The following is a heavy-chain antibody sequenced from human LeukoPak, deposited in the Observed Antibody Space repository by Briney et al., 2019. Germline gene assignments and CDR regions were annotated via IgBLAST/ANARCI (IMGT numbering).Heavy chain of an antibody. CDR1: GGSFSGYY. CDR3: ARGPVLLWFGDPPWALDI. J-gene: IGHJ3*02. Sequence: PSETLSLTCAVYGGSFSGYYWSWIRQPPGKGLEWIGEINHSGSTNYNPSLKSRVTISVDTSKNQFSLTLSSVTAADTAVYYCARGPVLLWFGDPPWALDIWGQGTMVTVSS. V-gene: IGHV4-34*01. CDR2: INHSGST. D-gene: IGHD3-10*01.